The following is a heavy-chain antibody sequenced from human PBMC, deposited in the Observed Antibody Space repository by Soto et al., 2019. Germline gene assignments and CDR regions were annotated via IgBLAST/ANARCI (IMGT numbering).Heavy chain of an antibody. Sequence: PGESLKISCKGSGYSFTSYWIGWVRQMPGKGLEWMGIIYPGDSDTRYSQSFQGQVTISADKSISTAYLQWSSLKASDTAMYYCARHNDYSNYYYYGMDVWGQGTTVTVSS. D-gene: IGHD4-4*01. CDR3: ARHNDYSNYYYYGMDV. CDR1: GYSFTSYW. CDR2: IYPGDSDT. V-gene: IGHV5-51*01. J-gene: IGHJ6*02.